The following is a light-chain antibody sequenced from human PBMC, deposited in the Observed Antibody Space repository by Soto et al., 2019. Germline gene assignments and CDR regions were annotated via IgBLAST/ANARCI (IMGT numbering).Light chain of an antibody. V-gene: IGLV2-8*01. CDR1: SSDVGAYNY. J-gene: IGLJ3*02. CDR3: STFASIITRV. Sequence: QSALTQPPSASGSPGQSVTISCTGTSSDVGAYNYVSWYQQHAGKAPKLVIYEVTKRPSGVPDRFSGSKSANTASLTVSGLQAEDEADSYCSTFASIITRVFGGGTNLTVL. CDR2: EVT.